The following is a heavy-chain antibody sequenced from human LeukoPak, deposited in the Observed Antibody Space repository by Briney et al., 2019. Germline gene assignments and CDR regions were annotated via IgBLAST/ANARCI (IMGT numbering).Heavy chain of an antibody. CDR2: IYTGGRI. D-gene: IGHD6-13*01. CDR3: ARLYSDSWSRVDP. CDR1: GGPISNYY. Sequence: SETLSLTCTVSGGPISNYYWFWIRQPAGEGLEWIGRIYTGGRIDSSPSLKSRVTMSVDTSKNQFSLRLTSVTAADTAVYFCARLYSDSWSRVDPWGRGTLVTVSS. J-gene: IGHJ5*02. V-gene: IGHV4-4*07.